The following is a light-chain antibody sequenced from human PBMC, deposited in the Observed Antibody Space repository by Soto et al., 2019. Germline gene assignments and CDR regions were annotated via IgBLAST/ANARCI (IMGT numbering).Light chain of an antibody. CDR3: QQRYSWHVS. Sequence: DIVLTQSPGTVSLSPGERVSLSCRASQNVETFLARYQQKTGQPPWFLMYVASRRITGVLARFIGSGSGTDSTITITSLEPDNVAGYYCQQRYSWHVSFCAVSRVEI. V-gene: IGKV3-11*01. J-gene: IGKJ4*01. CDR1: QNVETF. CDR2: VAS.